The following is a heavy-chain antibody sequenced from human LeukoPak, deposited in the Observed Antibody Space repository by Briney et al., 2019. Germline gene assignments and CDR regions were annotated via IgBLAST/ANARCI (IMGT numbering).Heavy chain of an antibody. CDR1: GGTFNNYA. CDR2: IIPIFDTP. Sequence: EASVKVSCKASGGTFNNYAISWVRQAPGQGPEWMGGIIPIFDTPNYAQKFQGRVTITTDESTSTAYMELSSLRSEDTAVYYCARNIPGYDAFDIWGQGTVVTVSS. D-gene: IGHD1-1*01. CDR3: ARNIPGYDAFDI. V-gene: IGHV1-69*05. J-gene: IGHJ3*02.